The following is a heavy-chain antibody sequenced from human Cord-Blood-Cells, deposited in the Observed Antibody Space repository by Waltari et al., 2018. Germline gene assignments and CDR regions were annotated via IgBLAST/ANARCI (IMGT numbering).Heavy chain of an antibody. D-gene: IGHD3-10*01. J-gene: IGHJ4*02. CDR1: GGSFSGYY. V-gene: IGHV4-34*01. Sequence: QVQLQQWGAGLLKPSETLSLTCAVYGGSFSGYYWSWIRQPPGKGLEWIGEINHSGSTNYNPSLKSRVTISVDTSKNQFSLKLSSVTAADTAVYYCARTAGRVTMVRGVIYFDYWGQGTLVTVSS. CDR2: INHSGST. CDR3: ARTAGRVTMVRGVIYFDY.